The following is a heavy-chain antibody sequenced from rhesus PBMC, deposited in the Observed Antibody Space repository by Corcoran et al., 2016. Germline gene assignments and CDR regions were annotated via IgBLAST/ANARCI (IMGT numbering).Heavy chain of an antibody. D-gene: IGHD2-21*01. CDR2: ISFRGNT. CDR1: GYSISSGYY. CDR3: ARDRYCTGSGCDNYFDS. V-gene: IGHV4-99*02. Sequence: QVQLQESGPGLVKPSETLSLTCAVSGYSISSGYYWGWIRQPPGQGLEWVGHISFRGNTYLNPSLKNRVTISTDTSKNQFSLNLNSVTAADTAVYYCARDRYCTGSGCDNYFDSWGQGVLVTVSS. J-gene: IGHJ4*01.